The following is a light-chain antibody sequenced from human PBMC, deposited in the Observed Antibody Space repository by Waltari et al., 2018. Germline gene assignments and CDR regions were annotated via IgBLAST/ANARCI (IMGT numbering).Light chain of an antibody. CDR3: ALYMGGGFYV. J-gene: IGLJ1*01. Sequence: QTVATQEPSLSVSPGGTVTLTCGLTSGSVSTTYYPSWYHQTPGQAPRILIYTTNTRSSGVSDRFSGSILANKAALTITGAQAEDESHYYCALYMGGGFYVFGTGTKVTVL. CDR2: TTN. CDR1: SGSVSTTYY. V-gene: IGLV8-61*01.